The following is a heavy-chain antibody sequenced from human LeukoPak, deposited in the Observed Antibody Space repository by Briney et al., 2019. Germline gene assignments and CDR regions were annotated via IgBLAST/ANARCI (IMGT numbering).Heavy chain of an antibody. CDR1: GYSFTSYY. Sequence: ASVKVSCKASGYSFTSYYMHWVRQAPGQGLEWMGIINPSGGSTSYAQKFQGRVTMTRDTSTSTVYMELSSLRSEDTAVYYCARARGWLPPDYWGQGTLVTVSS. D-gene: IGHD3-9*01. CDR3: ARARGWLPPDY. J-gene: IGHJ4*02. V-gene: IGHV1-46*01. CDR2: INPSGGST.